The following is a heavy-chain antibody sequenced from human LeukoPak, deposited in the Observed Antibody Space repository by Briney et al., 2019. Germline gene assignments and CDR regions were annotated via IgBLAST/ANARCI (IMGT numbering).Heavy chain of an antibody. Sequence: SVKVSCKASGYTFTSYGISWVRQAPGQGLEWMGGIIPIFGTANYAQKFQGRVTITADESTSTAYMELSSLRSEDTAVYYCASGEDGDYALYWGQGTLVTVSS. CDR1: GYTFTSYG. CDR3: ASGEDGDYALY. CDR2: IIPIFGTA. V-gene: IGHV1-69*13. D-gene: IGHD4-17*01. J-gene: IGHJ4*02.